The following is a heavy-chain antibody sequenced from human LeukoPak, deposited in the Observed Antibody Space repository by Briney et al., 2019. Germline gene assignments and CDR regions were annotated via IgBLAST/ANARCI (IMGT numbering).Heavy chain of an antibody. Sequence: SETLSLTCAVYGGSFSGYYWSWIRQPPGKGLEWLGEINHSGSTNYNPSLKSRVTISVDTSKNQFSLKLSSVTAADKAVYYCARGYLAYYDSSGYVPYYFDYWGQGTLVTVSS. CDR2: INHSGST. CDR1: GGSFSGYY. D-gene: IGHD3-22*01. CDR3: ARGYLAYYDSSGYVPYYFDY. V-gene: IGHV4-34*01. J-gene: IGHJ4*02.